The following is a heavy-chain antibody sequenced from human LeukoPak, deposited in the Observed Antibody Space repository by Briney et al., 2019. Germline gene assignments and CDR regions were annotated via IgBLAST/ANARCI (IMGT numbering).Heavy chain of an antibody. D-gene: IGHD3-10*01. CDR2: IYYSGST. Sequence: SETLSLTCTVSGGSISSYYWSWIRQPPGKGLEWIGYIYYSGSTNYNPSLKSRVTISVDTSKNQFSLKLSSVTAADTAVYYCASNAGSYYRGRDYWGQGTLVTVSS. V-gene: IGHV4-59*12. J-gene: IGHJ4*02. CDR3: ASNAGSYYRGRDY. CDR1: GGSISSYY.